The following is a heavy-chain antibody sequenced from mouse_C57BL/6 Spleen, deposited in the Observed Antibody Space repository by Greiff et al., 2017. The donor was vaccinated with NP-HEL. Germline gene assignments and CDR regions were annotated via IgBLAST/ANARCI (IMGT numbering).Heavy chain of an antibody. CDR3: ARQRNYGSSYVYAMDY. CDR2: ISSGGSYT. V-gene: IGHV5-6*01. CDR1: GFTFSSYG. Sequence: EVQLVESGGDLVKPGGSLKLSCAASGFTFSSYGMSWVRQTPDKRLEWVATISSGGSYTYYPDSVKGRFTISRDNAKNTLYLQMSSLKSEDTAMYYCARQRNYGSSYVYAMDYWGQGTSVTVSS. J-gene: IGHJ4*01. D-gene: IGHD1-1*01.